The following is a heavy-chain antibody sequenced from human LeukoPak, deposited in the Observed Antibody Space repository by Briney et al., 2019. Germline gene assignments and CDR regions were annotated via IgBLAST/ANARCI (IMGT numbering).Heavy chain of an antibody. CDR2: INPNSGGT. V-gene: IGHV1-2*02. CDR3: ARGLVVVAATGLVWFDP. D-gene: IGHD2-15*01. Sequence: GASVKVSCKASGYTFTGYYMHWVRQAPGQGLEWMGWINPNSGGTNYAQKFQGRVTMTRDTSISTAYMELSRLRSDDTAVYYCARGLVVVAATGLVWFDPWGQGTLVTVSS. J-gene: IGHJ5*02. CDR1: GYTFTGYY.